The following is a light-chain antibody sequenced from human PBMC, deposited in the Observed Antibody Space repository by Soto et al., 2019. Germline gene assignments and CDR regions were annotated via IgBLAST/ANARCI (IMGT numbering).Light chain of an antibody. J-gene: IGLJ2*01. CDR3: TSYASSDTPV. CDR1: NSDVGGYNY. CDR2: DVN. Sequence: QSVLTQPASMSASPGQSITIACTGTNSDVGGYNYVSWYQQHPGKAPKLIIYDVNNRPLGISSRFSGSRSGKTAFLTISGLQAEDEGDYYCTSYASSDTPVFGGGTKLIVL. V-gene: IGLV2-14*03.